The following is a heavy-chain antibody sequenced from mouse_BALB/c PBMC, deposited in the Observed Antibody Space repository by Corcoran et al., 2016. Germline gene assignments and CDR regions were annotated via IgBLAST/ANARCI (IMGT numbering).Heavy chain of an antibody. J-gene: IGHJ4*01. CDR2: INTYTGEP. CDR1: GYTFTNYG. Sequence: QIQLVQSGPELKKPGETVQISCKVSGYTFTNYGMNWVKQAPGKGLKWMGWINTYTGEPTYADDFKGRFAFSLETSASTAYLQINNLKNEDTATYFCAREPYAMDYWGQGTSVTVSS. V-gene: IGHV9-3-1*01. CDR3: AREPYAMDY.